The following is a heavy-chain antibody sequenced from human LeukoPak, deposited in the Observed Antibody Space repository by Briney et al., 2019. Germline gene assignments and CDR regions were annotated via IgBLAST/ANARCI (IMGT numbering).Heavy chain of an antibody. D-gene: IGHD1-7*01. CDR3: ASLSRVAGTFSEFLF. CDR2: VSDSGST. J-gene: IGHJ4*03. CDR1: ARSMSFYY. V-gene: IGHV4-59*01. Sequence: PSATLSITCSIAARSMSFYYWCWIPRPPGEGLVWIGYVSDSGSTTYNPSHKSRVTISVNTSKNHFSLKLSSVTAAETAVYYCASLSRVAGTFSEFLFWGQGTLVTVSS.